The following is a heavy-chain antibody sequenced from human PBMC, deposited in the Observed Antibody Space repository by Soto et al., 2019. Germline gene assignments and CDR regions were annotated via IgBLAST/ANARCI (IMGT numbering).Heavy chain of an antibody. V-gene: IGHV3-66*01. CDR3: ASNDYGDYRLDY. J-gene: IGHJ4*02. Sequence: LSLTCAASGFTVSSNYMSWVRQAPGKGLEWVSVIYSGGSTYYADSVKGRFTITRDNSKNTLYLQMNSLRAEDTAVYYCASNDYGDYRLDYWGQGTLVTVSS. CDR1: GFTVSSNY. CDR2: IYSGGST. D-gene: IGHD4-17*01.